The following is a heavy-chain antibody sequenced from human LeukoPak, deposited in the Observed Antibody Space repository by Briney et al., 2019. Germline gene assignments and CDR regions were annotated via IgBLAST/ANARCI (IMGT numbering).Heavy chain of an antibody. CDR2: INRSGST. Sequence: SETLSLTCAVYGGSFSGYYWSWIRQPPGKGLEWIGEINRSGSTNYNPSLKSRVTISVDTSKNQFSLKLSSVTAADTAVYYCARADGCSGGSCYYRHFDYWGQGTLVTVSS. V-gene: IGHV4-34*01. CDR1: GGSFSGYY. CDR3: ARADGCSGGSCYYRHFDY. J-gene: IGHJ4*02. D-gene: IGHD2-15*01.